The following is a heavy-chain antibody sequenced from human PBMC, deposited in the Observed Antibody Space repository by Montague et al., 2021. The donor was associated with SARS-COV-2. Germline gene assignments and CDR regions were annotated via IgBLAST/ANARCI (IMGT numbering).Heavy chain of an antibody. V-gene: IGHV4-34*01. CDR1: GGSFIPYA. CDR2: NNIKGIT. CDR3: ALASGSGYCPL. Sequence: SETLSLTCGVSGGSFIPYAWTWMRQPPGQGLEWIGENNIKGITNYTPSLKSRVTISGDTSKRQFSLISKHVTAADTALYYCALASGSGYCPLWGQGSLVIVSS. J-gene: IGHJ4*02. D-gene: IGHD5-12*01.